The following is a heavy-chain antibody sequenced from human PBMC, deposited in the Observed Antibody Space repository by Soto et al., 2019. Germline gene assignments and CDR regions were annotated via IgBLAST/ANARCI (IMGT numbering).Heavy chain of an antibody. J-gene: IGHJ3*02. D-gene: IGHD3-22*01. CDR2: ISGSGGST. V-gene: IGHV3-23*01. Sequence: PGGSLRLSCVASGFTFENYAMSWVRQAPGKGLEWVSAISGSGGSTYYADSVKGRFTISRDNSKNTLYLQMNSLRAEDTAVYYCAKAHSGLYYDDAFDIWGQGTMVTVS. CDR3: AKAHSGLYYDDAFDI. CDR1: GFTFENYA.